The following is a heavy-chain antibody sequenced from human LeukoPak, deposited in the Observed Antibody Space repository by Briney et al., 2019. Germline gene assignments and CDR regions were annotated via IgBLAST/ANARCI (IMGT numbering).Heavy chain of an antibody. J-gene: IGHJ4*02. CDR2: IYPGDSDT. CDR1: GYIFTSYW. D-gene: IGHD1-26*01. Sequence: GASLQISCEGSGYIFTSYWIGWVRQLPGKGLEGMGIIYPGDSDTRYSPSFQGQVTISADKSISTAYLQWSTLKASDTAMYYCARRRDLYSGSYYPFDYWGQGTLVTVSS. V-gene: IGHV5-51*01. CDR3: ARRRDLYSGSYYPFDY.